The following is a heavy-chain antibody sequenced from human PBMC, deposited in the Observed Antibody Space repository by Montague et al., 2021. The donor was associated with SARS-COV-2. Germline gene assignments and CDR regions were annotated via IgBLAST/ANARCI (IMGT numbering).Heavy chain of an antibody. CDR2: IYYRGST. CDR3: AREDRWNWFDP. Sequence: SETLSLTCTVSGDSINSSSWSWIRQPPGKGLEWIWYIYYRGSTNYNPSLETRVNISVDPSKNQFSLKLSSVTAADTAVYYCAREDRWNWFDPWGQGTLVIVSS. D-gene: IGHD5-24*01. V-gene: IGHV4-59*01. J-gene: IGHJ5*02. CDR1: GDSINSSS.